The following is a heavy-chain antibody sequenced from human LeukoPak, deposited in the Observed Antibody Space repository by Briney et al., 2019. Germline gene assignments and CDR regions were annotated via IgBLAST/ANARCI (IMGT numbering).Heavy chain of an antibody. CDR2: ISSSGGTI. V-gene: IGHV3-48*04. J-gene: IGHJ5*02. CDR3: ARGGNWFDP. Sequence: GGSLRLSCAASGFTFSNYGMNWVRQAPGKGLECVSYISSSGGTISYADSVKGRFTISRDNAKNALYLQMNSLRAEDTANYYCARGGNWFDPWGQGTLVTVSS. D-gene: IGHD3-16*01. CDR1: GFTFSNYG.